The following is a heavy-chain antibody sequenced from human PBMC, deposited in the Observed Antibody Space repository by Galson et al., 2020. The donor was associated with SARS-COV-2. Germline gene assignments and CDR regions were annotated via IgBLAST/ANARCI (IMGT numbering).Heavy chain of an antibody. CDR2: MSSTGGTS. CDR3: LSYSSTRDNY. V-gene: IGHV3-64D*09. J-gene: IGHJ4*02. CDR1: AFTFRNYA. Sequence: GRSLRLSCSASAFTFRNYAMHWVRQAPGKGLQYVSAMSSTGGTSFYADPVNGRFTMSRDNSKNTFYLQMTGLGVEDTAFYYCLSYSSTRDNYWGQGTLVTVSS. D-gene: IGHD6-19*01.